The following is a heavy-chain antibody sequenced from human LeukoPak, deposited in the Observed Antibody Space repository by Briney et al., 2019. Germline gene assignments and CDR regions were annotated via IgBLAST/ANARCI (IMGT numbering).Heavy chain of an antibody. CDR1: GFTSSSYA. CDR3: ARRRGGDFYYYYGVDV. D-gene: IGHD2-15*01. V-gene: IGHV3-23*01. Sequence: WGSLRLSCEASGFTSSSYAMNWVRQAPGKGPEWVSLIKGSGDSTYYADSVRGRFTISRDNSKNTLYLQMNSLRAEDTAVYYCARRRGGDFYYYYGVDVWGQGTTVTVSS. J-gene: IGHJ6*02. CDR2: IKGSGDST.